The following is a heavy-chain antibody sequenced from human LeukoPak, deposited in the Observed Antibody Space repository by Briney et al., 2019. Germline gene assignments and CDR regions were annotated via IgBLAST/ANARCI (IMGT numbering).Heavy chain of an antibody. V-gene: IGHV1-2*02. D-gene: IGHD3-22*01. CDR2: INPNSGGT. CDR1: GYTFTGYY. Sequence: ASVKVCCKASGYTFTGYYMHWVRQAPGQGLEWMGWINPNSGGTNYAQKFQGRVTMTRDTSISTAYMELSRLRSDDTAVYYCARSSYYYDSSGYSERIFDYWGQGTLITVSS. CDR3: ARSSYYYDSSGYSERIFDY. J-gene: IGHJ4*02.